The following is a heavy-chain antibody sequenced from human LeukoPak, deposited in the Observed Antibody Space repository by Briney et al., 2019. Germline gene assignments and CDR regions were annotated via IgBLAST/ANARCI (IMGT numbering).Heavy chain of an antibody. CDR3: AKVQEGTAMWDDAFDI. D-gene: IGHD5-18*01. J-gene: IGHJ3*02. CDR1: GFTFSSYE. CDR2: ISSSGSTI. Sequence: GGSLRLSCAASGFTFSSYEMNWIRQAPGKGLEWVSYISSSGSTIYYADSVKGRFTISRDNSKNTLYLQMNSLRAEDTAVYYCAKVQEGTAMWDDAFDIWGQGTMVTVSS. V-gene: IGHV3-48*03.